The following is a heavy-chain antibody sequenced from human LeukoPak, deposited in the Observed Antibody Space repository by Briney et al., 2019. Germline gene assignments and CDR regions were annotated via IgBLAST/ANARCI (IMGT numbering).Heavy chain of an antibody. CDR1: GDSLSSSTCF. V-gene: IGHV4-39*01. D-gene: IGHD3-22*01. CDR2: VNYNGNN. J-gene: IGHJ3*02. CDR3: ARLCFEKYSYDCSGYCHAFVM. Sequence: SETLSLTCTVSGDSLSSSTCFWGWTSQPPGKGLGWIGNVNYNGNNYYNPSLKSRVTISVDTSKNQVSLKLTSVTAADTLAFFCARLCFEKYSYDCSGYCHAFVMWGQGTMVIVSS.